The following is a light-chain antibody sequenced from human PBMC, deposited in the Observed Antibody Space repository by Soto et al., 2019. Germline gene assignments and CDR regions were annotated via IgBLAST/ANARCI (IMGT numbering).Light chain of an antibody. J-gene: IGLJ1*01. V-gene: IGLV1-40*01. CDR1: SSNIGAGYD. CDR2: GNS. CDR3: QSYDSNLSGFV. Sequence: QSVLTQPPSVSGAPGRRVTISCTGSSSNIGAGYDVHWYQQLPGTAPKLLIYGNSNRQSGVPDRFSGSKSGTSASLAITGLQAEDEADYYCQSYDSNLSGFVFGTGTKLTVL.